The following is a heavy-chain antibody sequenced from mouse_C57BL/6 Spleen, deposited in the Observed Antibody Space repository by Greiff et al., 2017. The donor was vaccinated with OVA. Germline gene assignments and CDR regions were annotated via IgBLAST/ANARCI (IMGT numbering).Heavy chain of an antibody. Sequence: QVQLKQSGAELVKPGASVKMSCKASGYTFTSYWITWVKQRPGQGLEWIGDIYPGSGSTNYNEKFKSKATLTVDTSSSTAYMQLSSLTSEDSAVYYCALCYYGSSYFDVWGTGTTVTVSS. CDR3: ALCYYGSSYFDV. D-gene: IGHD1-1*01. V-gene: IGHV1-55*01. CDR1: GYTFTSYW. CDR2: IYPGSGST. J-gene: IGHJ1*03.